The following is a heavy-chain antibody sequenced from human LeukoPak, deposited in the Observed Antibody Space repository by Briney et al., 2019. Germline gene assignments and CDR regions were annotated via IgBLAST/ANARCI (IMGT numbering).Heavy chain of an antibody. CDR2: IYYSGST. CDR3: AGAKYDFWSGFYYWFDP. J-gene: IGHJ5*02. Sequence: PSETLSLTCTVSGGSISSYYWSWMRQRPGKGLEWIGYIYYSGSTNYNPSLKSRVTISVDTSKNQFSLKLSSVTAADTAVYYCAGAKYDFWSGFYYWFDPWGQGTLVTVSS. CDR1: GGSISSYY. D-gene: IGHD3-3*01. V-gene: IGHV4-59*01.